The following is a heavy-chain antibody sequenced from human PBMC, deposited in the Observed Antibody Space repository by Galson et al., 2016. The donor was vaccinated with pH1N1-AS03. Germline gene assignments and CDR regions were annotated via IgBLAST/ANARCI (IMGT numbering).Heavy chain of an antibody. J-gene: IGHJ5*02. CDR1: GYTFSNFG. CDR2: ISPQNGNT. D-gene: IGHD2-15*01. CDR3: ARAAPFDP. V-gene: IGHV1-18*04. Sequence: SVKVSCKASGYTFSNFGMSWVRQAPGQGLEWMGWISPQNGNTQYAQRLEGRVTMTTDTSTSTAYMELWSLTYADTAVYYCARAAPFDPWGQGTLVIVSS.